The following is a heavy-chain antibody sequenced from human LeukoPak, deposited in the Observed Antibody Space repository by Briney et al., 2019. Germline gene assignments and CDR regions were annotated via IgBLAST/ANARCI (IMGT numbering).Heavy chain of an antibody. CDR3: AHRTTVTTKVDWFDP. V-gene: IGHV2-5*01. D-gene: IGHD4-17*01. CDR2: IYWNDDK. Sequence: SGPTLVNPTQTLTLTCTFSGFSLSTSGVGVGWIRQPPGKVLEWLALIYWNDDKRYSPSLKSRLTITKDTSKNQVVLTMTNMDPVDTATYYCAHRTTVTTKVDWFDPWGQGTLVTVSS. CDR1: GFSLSTSGVG. J-gene: IGHJ5*02.